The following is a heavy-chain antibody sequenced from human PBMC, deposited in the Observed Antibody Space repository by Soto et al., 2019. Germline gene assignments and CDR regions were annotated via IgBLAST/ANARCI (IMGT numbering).Heavy chain of an antibody. CDR3: AREGVRGMDV. CDR2: ISSSSSTI. D-gene: IGHD3-16*01. CDR1: GLTFSSYS. J-gene: IGHJ6*02. Sequence: GGSLRLSCAASGLTFSSYSMNWVRQAPGKGLEWVSYISSSSSTIYYADSVKGRFTISRDNAKNSLYLQMNSLRSEDTAVYYCAREGVRGMDVWGQGTTVTVSS. V-gene: IGHV3-48*01.